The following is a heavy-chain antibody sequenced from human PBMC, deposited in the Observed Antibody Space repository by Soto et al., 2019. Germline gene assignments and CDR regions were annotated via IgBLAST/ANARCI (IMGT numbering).Heavy chain of an antibody. D-gene: IGHD3-10*01. CDR1: GGSITRRSSY. J-gene: IGHJ4*02. Sequence: SETLFLTCIVSGGSITRRSSYWAWIRQPPGKGLEWVGTFYDGNTYHNPSLRSRITIAVDTSKNQFSLKLNSVAAADTAFYYCATTRGLAVGGSFDYWGQGMLVTSPQ. CDR2: FYDGNT. V-gene: IGHV4-39*01. CDR3: ATTRGLAVGGSFDY.